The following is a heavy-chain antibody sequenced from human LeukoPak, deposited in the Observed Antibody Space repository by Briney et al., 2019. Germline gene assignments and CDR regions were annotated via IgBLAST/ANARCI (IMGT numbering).Heavy chain of an antibody. D-gene: IGHD2-2*01. CDR3: ARLDIVVVPASAFDI. V-gene: IGHV4-39*02. CDR2: INYSGNT. CDR1: GASISARNYY. Sequence: SETLSLTCTVSGASISARNYYWGWIRQPPGTGLEWIGSINYSGNTYYNPSLKSRVTMSVDTSKNHFSLRLRSVTASDTAVYYCARLDIVVVPASAFDIWGQGTMVTVSS. J-gene: IGHJ3*02.